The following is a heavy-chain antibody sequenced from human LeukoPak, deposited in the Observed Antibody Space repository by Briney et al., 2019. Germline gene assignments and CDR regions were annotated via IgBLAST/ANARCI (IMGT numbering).Heavy chain of an antibody. CDR1: GFTFDGYA. V-gene: IGHV3-43*02. J-gene: IGHJ3*02. Sequence: GGSLRLSCAASGFTFDGYAMRWVRQAPGQGLEWVSLISGDGGSTYYADSLKGRFTISRDNSNNSLYLQMNNLRTEDTALYYCAKDVAVASTGAFDIWGQRTMVTVSS. CDR3: AKDVAVASTGAFDI. CDR2: ISGDGGST. D-gene: IGHD6-19*01.